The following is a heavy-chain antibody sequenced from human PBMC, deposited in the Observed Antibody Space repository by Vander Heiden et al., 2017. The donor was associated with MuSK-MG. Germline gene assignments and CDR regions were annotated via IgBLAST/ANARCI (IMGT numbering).Heavy chain of an antibody. V-gene: IGHV3-48*03. Sequence: EEHLVDSGGGLVQPGGSLRLSCEASGFAFKSFEMNWVRQAPGKGLEWVSYISTRGSDEYYADSVKGRFSSSRDNAKNSLSLEMSSLRAEDAAVYYCARGRSEGDRGWLQWFDLWGQGTPVTVSS. D-gene: IGHD5-12*01. CDR1: GFAFKSFE. CDR3: ARGRSEGDRGWLQWFDL. CDR2: ISTRGSDE. J-gene: IGHJ5*02.